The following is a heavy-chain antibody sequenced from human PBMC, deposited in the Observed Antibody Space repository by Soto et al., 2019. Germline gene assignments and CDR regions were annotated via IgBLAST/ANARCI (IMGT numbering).Heavy chain of an antibody. CDR1: GGSMSGYY. V-gene: IGHV4-59*01. J-gene: IGHJ4*02. Sequence: ETLSLTCRVSGGSMSGYYWSWIRQAPGKGLEWIGYVYYTGSTSYNPSLQSRVTISVDTSNKQFSLSLRLVTAADTAVYFCARSIAVPSSHIDHWGQGSRVTVSS. CDR2: VYYTGST. D-gene: IGHD6-6*01. CDR3: ARSIAVPSSHIDH.